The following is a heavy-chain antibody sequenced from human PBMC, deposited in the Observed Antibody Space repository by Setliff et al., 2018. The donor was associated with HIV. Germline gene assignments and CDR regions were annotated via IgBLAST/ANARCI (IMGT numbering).Heavy chain of an antibody. Sequence: SGGSLRLSCTASGFTFGDYGISWFRQAPGKGLEWVSFIRSKAHGGTIEYAASVKGRFTISRDDSKTIAYLQMSGLKTEDTAVYFCTRDDPPGYCSSTTCPYLFDYWGRGTLVTVSS. CDR3: TRDDPPGYCSSTTCPYLFDY. D-gene: IGHD2-2*01. CDR2: IRSKAHGGTI. CDR1: GFTFGDYG. J-gene: IGHJ4*02. V-gene: IGHV3-49*03.